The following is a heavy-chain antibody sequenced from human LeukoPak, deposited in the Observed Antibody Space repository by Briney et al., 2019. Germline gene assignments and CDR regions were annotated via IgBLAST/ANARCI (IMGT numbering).Heavy chain of an antibody. V-gene: IGHV6-1*01. CDR2: TYYRSKWYN. Sequence: SQTLSLTCAISGDSVSSNSAAWNWIRQSPSRGLEWLGRTYYRSKWYNDYAVSVKSRITINPDTSKNQFSLQLNSVTPEDTAVYYCARGRFDDFWSGYPRHAFDIWGQGTMVTVSS. CDR1: GDSVSSNSAA. J-gene: IGHJ3*02. CDR3: ARGRFDDFWSGYPRHAFDI. D-gene: IGHD3-3*01.